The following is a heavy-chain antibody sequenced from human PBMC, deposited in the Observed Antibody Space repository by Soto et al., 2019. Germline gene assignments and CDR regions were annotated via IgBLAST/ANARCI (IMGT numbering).Heavy chain of an antibody. CDR1: GFTFSRYA. Sequence: PGGSLRLSGAASGFTFSRYAMHWVRQAPGKGLEWVAVISYDGSYKYYADSVKGRFTISRDNSKNTLYLQMNSLRAEDTAVYYCARGRGIAAAASYDAFDIWGQGTMVTVSS. CDR2: ISYDGSYK. D-gene: IGHD6-13*01. V-gene: IGHV3-30-3*01. CDR3: ARGRGIAAAASYDAFDI. J-gene: IGHJ3*02.